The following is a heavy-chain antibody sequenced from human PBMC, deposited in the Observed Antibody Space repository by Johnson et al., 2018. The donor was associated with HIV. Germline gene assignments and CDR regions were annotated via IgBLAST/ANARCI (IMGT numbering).Heavy chain of an antibody. CDR1: GFTFSSYG. CDR3: ARGRYAFDI. CDR2: IWYDGSNK. J-gene: IGHJ3*02. Sequence: VQLVESGGGVVQPGRSLRLSCAASGFTFSSYGMHWVRQAPGKGLEWVAVIWYDGSNKYYADSVKGRFTISRDTAKKSLYLQMNSLSAEDTAVYYCARGRYAFDIWGQGTMVTVSS. V-gene: IGHV3-33*01.